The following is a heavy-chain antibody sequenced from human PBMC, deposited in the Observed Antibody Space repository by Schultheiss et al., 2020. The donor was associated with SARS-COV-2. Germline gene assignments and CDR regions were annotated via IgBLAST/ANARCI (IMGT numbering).Heavy chain of an antibody. CDR2: IYTSGSP. D-gene: IGHD6-13*01. J-gene: IGHJ4*02. Sequence: SETLSLTCTVSGGSISSYYWSWIRQPAGKGLEWIGRIYTSGSPTYNPSLKGRVTMSVDTSKNQFSLKLSSVTAADTAVYYCARHEGAPYSSSCYPDYWGQGTLVTVSS. CDR3: ARHEGAPYSSSCYPDY. V-gene: IGHV4-4*07. CDR1: GGSISSYY.